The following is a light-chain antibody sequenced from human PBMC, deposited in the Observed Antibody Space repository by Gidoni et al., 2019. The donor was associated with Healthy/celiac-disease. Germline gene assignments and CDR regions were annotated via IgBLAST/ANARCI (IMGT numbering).Light chain of an antibody. J-gene: IGLJ3*02. CDR2: EVS. CDR3: SSYTSSSSWV. CDR1: SSDVGGYNY. Sequence: QSALTQPASVSGSPGQSITISCTGTSSDVGGYNYVSWYQQRPGKAPKLMIYEVSNRPSGVPDRFSGSKSGNTASLTISGLQAEDEADYYCSSYTSSSSWVFGGGTKLTVL. V-gene: IGLV2-14*01.